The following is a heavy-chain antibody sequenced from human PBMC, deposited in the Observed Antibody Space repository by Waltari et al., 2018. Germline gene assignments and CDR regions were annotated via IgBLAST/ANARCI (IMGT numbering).Heavy chain of an antibody. V-gene: IGHV4-34*01. J-gene: IGHJ5*02. D-gene: IGHD2-15*01. CDR3: ARHRRNIVVVVAATLGFDP. CDR1: GGSFSGYY. Sequence: QVQLQQWGAGLLKPSETLSLTCAVHGGSFSGYYWSWIRQPPGKGLEWIGEINHSGSTNYNPSLKSRVTISVDTSKNQFSLKLSSVTAADTAVYYCARHRRNIVVVVAATLGFDPWGQGTLVTVSS. CDR2: INHSGST.